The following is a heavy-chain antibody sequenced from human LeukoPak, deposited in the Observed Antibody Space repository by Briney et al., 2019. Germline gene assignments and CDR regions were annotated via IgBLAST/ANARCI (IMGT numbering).Heavy chain of an antibody. CDR1: GGSISSGDYY. CDR3: ASRGYSYGYHPSIDY. J-gene: IGHJ4*02. Sequence: SETLSLTCTVSGGSISSGDYYWSWIRQPPGKGLEWIGCIYYSGSTYYNPSLKSRVTISVDTSKNQFSLKLSSVTAADTAVYYCASRGYSYGYHPSIDYWGQGTLVTVSS. CDR2: IYYSGST. V-gene: IGHV4-30-4*08. D-gene: IGHD5-18*01.